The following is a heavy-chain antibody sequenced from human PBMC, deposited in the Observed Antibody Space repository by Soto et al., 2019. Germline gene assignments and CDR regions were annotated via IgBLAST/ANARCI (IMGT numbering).Heavy chain of an antibody. CDR2: ISSSSSYI. Sequence: GGSLRLSCAASGFTFSSYSMNWVRQAPGKGLEWVSSISSSSSYIYYADSVKGRFTISRDNAKNSLYLQMNSLRAEDTAVYYCARDQRYNWNDDPRFYFDYWGQGTLVTVSS. V-gene: IGHV3-21*01. CDR3: ARDQRYNWNDDPRFYFDY. CDR1: GFTFSSYS. J-gene: IGHJ4*02. D-gene: IGHD1-20*01.